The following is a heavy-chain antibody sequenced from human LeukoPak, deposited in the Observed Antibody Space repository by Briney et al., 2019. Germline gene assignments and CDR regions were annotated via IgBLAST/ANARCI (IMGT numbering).Heavy chain of an antibody. V-gene: IGHV4-39*01. Sequence: SETLSLTCTVSGGSISSNNYHWGWLRPPPGQGLEGVGTIYNSGSTSYNPSLKSRVTISVDTSNNQFSLRLSSVTAADTAVYYCARHRPGPSSSQYNWFDPWGQGTLVTVSS. CDR2: IYNSGST. D-gene: IGHD1-14*01. J-gene: IGHJ5*02. CDR1: GGSISSNNYH. CDR3: ARHRPGPSSSQYNWFDP.